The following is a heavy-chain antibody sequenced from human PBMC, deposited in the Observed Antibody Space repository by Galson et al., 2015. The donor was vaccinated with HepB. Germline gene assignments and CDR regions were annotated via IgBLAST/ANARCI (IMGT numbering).Heavy chain of an antibody. CDR1: GFTFSSHA. CDR3: AKSIMVRGSYYFDY. J-gene: IGHJ4*02. V-gene: IGHV3-23*01. Sequence: SLRLSCAASGFTFSSHAMSWVRQAPGKGLEWVSAISGSGGSTYYADSVKGRFTISRDNSKNTLYLQMNSLRAEDPAVYYCAKSIMVRGSYYFDYWGQGTLVTVSS. D-gene: IGHD3-10*01. CDR2: ISGSGGST.